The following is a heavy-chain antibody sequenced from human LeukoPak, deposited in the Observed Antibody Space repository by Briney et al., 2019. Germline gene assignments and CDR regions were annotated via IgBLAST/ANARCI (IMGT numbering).Heavy chain of an antibody. Sequence: SEPLSLTCAVSGYSISSGYYWGWIRQPPGKGLEGIGSIYHSGSTYYNPSLKSRVTISVDTSKNQFSLKLSSVTAADTAVYYCARGRHYYYGMDVWGKGTTVTVSS. CDR3: ARGRHYYYGMDV. CDR1: GYSISSGYY. CDR2: IYHSGST. V-gene: IGHV4-38-2*01. J-gene: IGHJ6*04.